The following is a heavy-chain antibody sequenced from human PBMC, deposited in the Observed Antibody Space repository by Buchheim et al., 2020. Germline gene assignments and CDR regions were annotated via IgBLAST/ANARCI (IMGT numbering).Heavy chain of an antibody. V-gene: IGHV3-74*03. D-gene: IGHD3-16*01. CDR2: IKGDGSST. CDR1: GFTFSSDW. CDR3: ARTGDWHDAFDI. Sequence: EVQLVESGGGLVQPGGSLRLSCAASGFTFSSDWMHWVRQAPGKGLVWVSRIKGDGSSTTYAASVKGRFTISRDNAKTTLFLQMNSLRAEDTAVYFCARTGDWHDAFDIWGQGT. J-gene: IGHJ3*02.